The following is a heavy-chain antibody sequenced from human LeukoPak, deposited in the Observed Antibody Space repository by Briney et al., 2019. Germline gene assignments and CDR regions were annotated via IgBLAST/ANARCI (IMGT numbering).Heavy chain of an antibody. D-gene: IGHD5-12*01. Sequence: PSETLSLTCTVSGGSIHTYYLSWIRQPPGKGLEWVGYMSDTGRTNYNPSLKSRVTISGATPKNQISLKVNSVTAADTAVYFCARARGYDSGYDNYLKNSWFDPGGQGTLVTVSS. CDR2: MSDTGRT. J-gene: IGHJ5*02. V-gene: IGHV4-59*01. CDR3: ARARGYDSGYDNYLKNSWFDP. CDR1: GGSIHTYY.